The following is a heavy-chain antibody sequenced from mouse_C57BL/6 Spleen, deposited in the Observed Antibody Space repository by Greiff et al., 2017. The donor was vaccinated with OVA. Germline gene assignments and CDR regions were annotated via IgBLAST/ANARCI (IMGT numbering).Heavy chain of an antibody. V-gene: IGHV5-17*01. D-gene: IGHD4-1*01. J-gene: IGHJ2*01. CDR2: ISSGSSTI. CDR3: ARGRTGTFDD. Sequence: EVHLVESGGGLVKPGGSLKLSCAASGFTFSDYGMHWVRQAPEKGLEWVAYISSGSSTIYYADTVKGRFTISRDNAKNTLFLQMTSLRSEDTAMYYCARGRTGTFDDWGQGTTLTVSS. CDR1: GFTFSDYG.